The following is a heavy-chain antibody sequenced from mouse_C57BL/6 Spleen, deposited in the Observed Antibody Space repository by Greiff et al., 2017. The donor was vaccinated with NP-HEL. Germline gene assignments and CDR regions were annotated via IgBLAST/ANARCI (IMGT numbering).Heavy chain of an antibody. Sequence: QVQLQQPGAELVMPGASVKLSCKASGYTFTSYWMHWVKQRPGQGLEWIGEIDPSDSYTNYNQKFKGKSTLTVDKSSSTAYMQLSSLTSEDSAVYYCAGDYYGSSDYAMDYWGQGTSVTVSS. D-gene: IGHD1-1*01. CDR1: GYTFTSYW. CDR3: AGDYYGSSDYAMDY. J-gene: IGHJ4*01. V-gene: IGHV1-69*01. CDR2: IDPSDSYT.